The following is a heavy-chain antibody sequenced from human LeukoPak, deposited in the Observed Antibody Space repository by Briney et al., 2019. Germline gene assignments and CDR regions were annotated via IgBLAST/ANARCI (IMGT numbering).Heavy chain of an antibody. CDR3: ARQRGYTYGYAFDY. V-gene: IGHV3-20*04. Sequence: GGSLSLSCSASGFAFHIYGMSWVRQAPGKGLEWVSGIYWNGDSTNYADSVKGRFTISKDNVKNSLYLQLSSLRVEDTAFYYCARQRGYTYGYAFDYWGQGTLVTVSS. J-gene: IGHJ4*02. CDR2: IYWNGDST. D-gene: IGHD5-18*01. CDR1: GFAFHIYG.